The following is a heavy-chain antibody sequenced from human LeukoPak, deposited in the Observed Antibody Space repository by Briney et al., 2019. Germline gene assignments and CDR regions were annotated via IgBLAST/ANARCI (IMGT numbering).Heavy chain of an antibody. CDR1: GFTFSSYG. CDR3: AKRSGGPSPFDY. V-gene: IGHV3-23*01. J-gene: IGHJ4*02. CDR2: ISGAGRST. D-gene: IGHD3-3*01. Sequence: PGGSLRLSCAASGFTFSSYGMTWVRQAPGKGLEWVSVISGAGRSTYYADSVKGRFTISRDNSRNTLYLQMNSLRADDTAAYYCAKRSGGPSPFDYWGQGALVTVSS.